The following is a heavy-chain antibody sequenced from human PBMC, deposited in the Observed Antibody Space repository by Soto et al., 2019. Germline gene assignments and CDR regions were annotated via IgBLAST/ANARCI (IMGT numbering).Heavy chain of an antibody. J-gene: IGHJ4*02. CDR2: ISDSAVST. V-gene: IGHV3-23*01. CDR3: AKAAYYDFWSGYSAFDY. Sequence: GGSLRLSCAASGFTFSSYGMHWVRQAPGKGLEWVSGISDSAVSTYYADSVKGRFTISRDNSRNTLYLQMNSLRAEDTAVYYCAKAAYYDFWSGYSAFDYWGQGTLVTV. D-gene: IGHD3-3*01. CDR1: GFTFSSYG.